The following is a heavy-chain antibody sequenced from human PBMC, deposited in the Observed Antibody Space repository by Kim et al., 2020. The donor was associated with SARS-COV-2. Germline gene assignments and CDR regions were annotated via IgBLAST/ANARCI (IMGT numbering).Heavy chain of an antibody. CDR1: GGSISSYY. V-gene: IGHV4-59*01. Sequence: SETLSLTCTVSGGSISSYYWSWIRQPPGKGLEWIGYIYYSGSTNYNPSLKSRVTISVDTSKNQFSLKLSSVTAADTAVYYCAREGRYSSGWYGTDYLGQGTLVTVSS. CDR3: AREGRYSSGWYGTDY. CDR2: IYYSGST. D-gene: IGHD6-19*01. J-gene: IGHJ4*02.